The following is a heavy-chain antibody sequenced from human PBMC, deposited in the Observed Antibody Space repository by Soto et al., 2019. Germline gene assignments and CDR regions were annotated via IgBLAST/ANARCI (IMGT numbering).Heavy chain of an antibody. Sequence: SETLSLTCAVYEGSFSGYYWSWIRQSPGRGLEWIGEINQSGSTRYNPSLKSRVTIAVDRSKNQFSLKLSSVTAADTAVYYCARDNYDTAMVYYAYDLDVWGHGTTVTVSS. CDR3: ARDNYDTAMVYYAYDLDV. CDR1: EGSFSGYY. CDR2: INQSGST. D-gene: IGHD5-18*01. J-gene: IGHJ6*02. V-gene: IGHV4-34*01.